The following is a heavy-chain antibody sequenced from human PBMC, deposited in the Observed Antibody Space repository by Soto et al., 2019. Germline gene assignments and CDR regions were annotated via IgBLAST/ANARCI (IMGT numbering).Heavy chain of an antibody. CDR3: AKDQLKDYYDSSGYYDRARYFDY. Sequence: GGSLRLSCAASGFTFSDYYMNWVRQAPGKGLEWVSFISSSSFIHYADSVKGRFTISRDNSKNTLYLQMNSLRAEDTAVYYCAKDQLKDYYDSSGYYDRARYFDYWGQGTLVTVSS. CDR1: GFTFSDYY. CDR2: ISSSSFI. J-gene: IGHJ4*02. V-gene: IGHV3-11*06. D-gene: IGHD3-22*01.